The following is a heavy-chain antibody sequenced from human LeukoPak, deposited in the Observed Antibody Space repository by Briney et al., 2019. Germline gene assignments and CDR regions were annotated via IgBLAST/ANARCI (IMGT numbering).Heavy chain of an antibody. Sequence: SQTLSLTCTASSGSISSSGYYCSWIRQLSGKGLEWIGSTSYSGTTYYNPSLKSRVTISLDTSKNQFSLKLSSVTAADTAVYYCAKGRPSSDQYYFDYWGQGILVTVSS. D-gene: IGHD2-2*01. CDR3: AKGRPSSDQYYFDY. V-gene: IGHV4-31*03. J-gene: IGHJ4*02. CDR1: SGSISSSGYY. CDR2: TSYSGTT.